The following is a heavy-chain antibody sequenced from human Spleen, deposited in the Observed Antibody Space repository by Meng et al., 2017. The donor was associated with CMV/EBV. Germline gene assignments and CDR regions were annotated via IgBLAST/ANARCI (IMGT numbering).Heavy chain of an antibody. CDR2: IYVGGST. CDR1: GFTFSSYA. CDR3: ARVFFGSDYYDSNGYYFDY. Sequence: GGSLRLSCAASGFTFSSYAMNWVRQAPGKGLEWVSAIYVGGSTQYADSVEGRFTISRDNSKNTLYLQMNSLRVEDTAVFYCARVFFGSDYYDSNGYYFDYWGQGTLVTVSS. J-gene: IGHJ4*02. V-gene: IGHV3-23*05. D-gene: IGHD3-22*01.